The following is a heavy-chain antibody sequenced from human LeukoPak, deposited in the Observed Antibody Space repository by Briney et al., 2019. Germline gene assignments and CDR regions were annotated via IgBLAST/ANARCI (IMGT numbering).Heavy chain of an antibody. CDR3: ARGPNYVWGSYRYFDY. V-gene: IGHV4-39*01. D-gene: IGHD3-16*02. CDR2: IYYSGST. Sequence: PSETLSLTCTVSGGSISSSYYYWGWIRKPPGKVLEWIGSIYYSGSTYYNPSLKSRVTISVDTSKNQFSPKLRSVTAADTAVYYCARGPNYVWGSYRYFDYWGQGILVTVSS. J-gene: IGHJ4*02. CDR1: GGSISSSYYY.